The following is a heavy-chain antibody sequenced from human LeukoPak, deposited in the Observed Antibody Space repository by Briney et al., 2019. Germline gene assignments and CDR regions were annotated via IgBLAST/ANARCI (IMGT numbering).Heavy chain of an antibody. CDR1: GYTFTSYA. CDR3: ARTFYGLGSYYNWAWFDP. D-gene: IGHD3-10*01. Sequence: ASVKVSCKASGYTFTSYAMHWVRQSPGQRLEWMGWINAGNGNTKYSQKFQGRVTITRDTSASTAYMELSSLRSEDTAVYYCARTFYGLGSYYNWAWFDPWGQGTLVTVSS. V-gene: IGHV1-3*01. CDR2: INAGNGNT. J-gene: IGHJ5*02.